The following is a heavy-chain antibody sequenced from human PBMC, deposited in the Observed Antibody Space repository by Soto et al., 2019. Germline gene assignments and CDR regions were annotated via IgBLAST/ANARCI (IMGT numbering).Heavy chain of an antibody. CDR3: ARDNPDYYFDY. CDR2: IIPILGIA. CDR1: GGTFSSYT. V-gene: IGHV1-69*04. J-gene: IGHJ4*02. Sequence: SVKVSCKASGGTFSSYTISWVRQAPGQGLEWMGRIIPILGIANYAQKFQGRVTITADKSTSTAYMELSSLRSGDTAVYYCARDNPDYYFDYWGQGTLVTVSS.